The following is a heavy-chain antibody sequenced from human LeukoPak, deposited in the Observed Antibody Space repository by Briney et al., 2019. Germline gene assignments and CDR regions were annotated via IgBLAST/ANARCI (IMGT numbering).Heavy chain of an antibody. CDR3: ARGGTYSKSHFLYYQFMDV. D-gene: IGHD4-11*01. V-gene: IGHV4-4*07. J-gene: IGHJ6*03. Sequence: SSETLSLTCTVSGDSVDGFYWSWIRQAAGKGPEWLGRIYTSGATNCYPSLKSRASMSIDTSKNQFSLRLSSVTAADTAVYYCARGGTYSKSHFLYYQFMDVWGKGTTVTVSS. CDR2: IYTSGAT. CDR1: GDSVDGFY.